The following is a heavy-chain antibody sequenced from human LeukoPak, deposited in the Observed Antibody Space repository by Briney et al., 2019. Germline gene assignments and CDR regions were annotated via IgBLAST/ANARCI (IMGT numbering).Heavy chain of an antibody. D-gene: IGHD6-6*01. V-gene: IGHV4-30-4*08. Sequence: PSETLSLTCAVSGYSISSGYYWSWIRQPPGKGLEWIGYIYYSGSTYYNPSLKSRVTISVDTSKNQFSLKLSSVTAADTAVYYCAREYSSSSYFDYWGQGTLVTVSS. J-gene: IGHJ4*02. CDR2: IYYSGST. CDR1: GYSISSGYY. CDR3: AREYSSSSYFDY.